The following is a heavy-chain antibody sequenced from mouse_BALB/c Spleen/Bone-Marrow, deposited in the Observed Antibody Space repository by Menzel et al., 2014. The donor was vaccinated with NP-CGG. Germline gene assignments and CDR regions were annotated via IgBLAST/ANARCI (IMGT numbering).Heavy chain of an antibody. V-gene: IGHV14-3*02. CDR3: ARNYGYGKSFAY. J-gene: IGHJ3*01. D-gene: IGHD2-2*01. CDR1: GFNIKDTY. Sequence: VQLKDSGAELVKPGASVKLSCTASGFNIKDTYMHWVKQRPEQGLEWIGRIDPANGNTKYDPKFQGKATITADTSSNTAYLQLSSLTSEDTAVYYCARNYGYGKSFAYWGQGTPVTVSA. CDR2: IDPANGNT.